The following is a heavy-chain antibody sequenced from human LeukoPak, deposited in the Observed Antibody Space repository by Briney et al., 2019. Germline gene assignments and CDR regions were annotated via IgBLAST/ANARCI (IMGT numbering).Heavy chain of an antibody. CDR2: IWYDGSDK. D-gene: IGHD3-16*01. J-gene: IGHJ4*02. CDR3: ARDRVLHYFDY. CDR1: GFTFSSHG. Sequence: GGSLRLTCAASGFTFSSHGMHWVRQAPGKGLEWVAVIWYDGSDKYYADSVKGRFTISRDNSKNTLYLQMTSLRADDTAVYYCARDRVLHYFDYWGQGALVTVSS. V-gene: IGHV3-33*01.